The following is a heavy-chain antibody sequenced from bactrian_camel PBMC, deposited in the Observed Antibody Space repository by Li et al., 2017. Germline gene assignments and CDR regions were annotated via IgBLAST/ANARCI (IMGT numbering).Heavy chain of an antibody. V-gene: IGHV3S66*01. J-gene: IGHJ4*01. CDR1: GFTFDDSD. CDR2: NTSRGKS. D-gene: IGHD5*01. Sequence: VQLVESGGGSVQAGGSQRLSCTASGFTFDDSDTGWYRQAPGDEWELVSTNTSRGKSWYRDSVKGRFTISHDNAKKTVYLQMNSLKPEDTALYYCSNGKDQSGWKTPGPGTQVTVS.